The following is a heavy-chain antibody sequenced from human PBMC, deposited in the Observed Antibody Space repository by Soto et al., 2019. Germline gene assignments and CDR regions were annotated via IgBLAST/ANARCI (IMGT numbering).Heavy chain of an antibody. CDR2: IIPIFGTA. J-gene: IGHJ4*02. CDR1: GGTFSSYA. CDR3: ARGMVDYYDSSGYLSFDY. Sequence: ASVKVSCKASGGTFSSYAISWVRQAPGQGLEWMGGIIPIFGTANYAQKFQGRVTITADESTSTAYMELSSLRSEDTAVYYCARGMVDYYDSSGYLSFDYWGQGTLVTVSS. D-gene: IGHD3-22*01. V-gene: IGHV1-69*13.